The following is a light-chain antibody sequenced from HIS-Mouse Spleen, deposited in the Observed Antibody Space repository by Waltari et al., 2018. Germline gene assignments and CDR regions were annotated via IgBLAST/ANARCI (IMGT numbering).Light chain of an antibody. Sequence: QSALTQPASVSGSPGQSITISCTGTSSDVGRYNLVSWYQQHPGKAPKLMIYEGSKRPSGVSNHFSGSKSGNTASLTISGLQAEDEADYYCCSYAGSSTYWVFGGGTKLTVL. CDR3: CSYAGSSTYWV. CDR1: SSDVGRYNL. J-gene: IGLJ3*02. V-gene: IGLV2-23*01. CDR2: EGS.